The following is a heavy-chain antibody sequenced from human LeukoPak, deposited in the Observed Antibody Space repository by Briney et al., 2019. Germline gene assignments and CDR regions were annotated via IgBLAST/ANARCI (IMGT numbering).Heavy chain of an antibody. CDR3: ARDTNGVDV. D-gene: IGHD1-1*01. V-gene: IGHV4-61*01. CDR1: DGSVSRGSYY. J-gene: IGHJ6*02. CDR2: IFYTGST. Sequence: SETLSLTCTVSDGSVSRGSYYWSWIRQSLGKGLEWIGHIFYTGSTNYSPSLKSRVTISIDTSKNQFSLKLSSVTAADTAVYYCARDTNGVDVWGQGTTDTVFS.